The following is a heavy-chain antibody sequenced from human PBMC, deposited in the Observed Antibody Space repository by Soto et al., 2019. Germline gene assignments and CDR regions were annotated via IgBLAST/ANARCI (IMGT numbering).Heavy chain of an antibody. Sequence: EVQLVESGGGLVQPGGSLRLSCAASGFTFSSYWMSWVRQAPGKGLEWVANIKQDGSEKYYVDSVKGRFTISRDNAKKSLYLQMNSLRAEETAVYYCARVFYSNYEWFDPWGQGTLVTVSS. J-gene: IGHJ5*02. D-gene: IGHD4-4*01. V-gene: IGHV3-7*05. CDR1: GFTFSSYW. CDR3: ARVFYSNYEWFDP. CDR2: IKQDGSEK.